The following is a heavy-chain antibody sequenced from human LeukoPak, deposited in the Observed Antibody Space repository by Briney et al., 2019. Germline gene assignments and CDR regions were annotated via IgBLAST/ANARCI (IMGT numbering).Heavy chain of an antibody. Sequence: SETLSLTCAVYGGSFSGYYWSWIRQPPGKGLEWIGEINHSGSTNYNPSLKSRVTISVDTSKNQFSLKLSSVTAADTAVYYCARISCSSTSCFGDYWGQGTLVTVSP. J-gene: IGHJ4*02. CDR2: INHSGST. V-gene: IGHV4-34*01. CDR3: ARISCSSTSCFGDY. D-gene: IGHD2-2*01. CDR1: GGSFSGYY.